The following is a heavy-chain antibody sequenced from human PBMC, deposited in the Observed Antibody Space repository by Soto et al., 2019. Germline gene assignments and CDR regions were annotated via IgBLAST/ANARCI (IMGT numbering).Heavy chain of an antibody. Sequence: GGSLRLSCAASGFTFSSHGMSWVRQAPGKGLEWVSFIHSSSSYMYFADSVKGRFTISRDNAENSLFLHMNSLRAEDTAVYYCAREPSYCSGGTCSSSYYFDYWGQGNLVTVSS. J-gene: IGHJ4*02. D-gene: IGHD2-15*01. CDR2: IHSSSSYM. CDR3: AREPSYCSGGTCSSSYYFDY. CDR1: GFTFSSHG. V-gene: IGHV3-21*01.